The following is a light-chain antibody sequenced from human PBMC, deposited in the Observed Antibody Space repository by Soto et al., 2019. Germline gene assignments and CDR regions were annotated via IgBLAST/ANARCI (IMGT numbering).Light chain of an antibody. CDR2: SNN. J-gene: IGLJ3*02. V-gene: IGLV1-44*01. Sequence: QSVLTQPPSASGTPGQRVTISCSGSSSNIGSNTVNWYQQLPGTAPKLLIYSNNQRPSGVPDRVSGSKSGTSASLAISGLQAEEEADSYCAAWDDSLNANWVFGGGTKLTVL. CDR3: AAWDDSLNANWV. CDR1: SSNIGSNT.